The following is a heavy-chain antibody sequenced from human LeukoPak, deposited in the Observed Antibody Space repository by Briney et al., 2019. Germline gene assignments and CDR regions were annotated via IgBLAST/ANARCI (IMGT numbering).Heavy chain of an antibody. Sequence: PGGSLRLSCAASGFTFSSYWMSWVRQAPGKGLEWVANIKQDGSEKYYVDSVKGRFTISRDNAKDSLYLQMNSLRAEDTAVYYCARDIATVTTSDWGQGTLVTVSS. CDR2: IKQDGSEK. J-gene: IGHJ4*02. D-gene: IGHD4-17*01. V-gene: IGHV3-7*01. CDR1: GFTFSSYW. CDR3: ARDIATVTTSD.